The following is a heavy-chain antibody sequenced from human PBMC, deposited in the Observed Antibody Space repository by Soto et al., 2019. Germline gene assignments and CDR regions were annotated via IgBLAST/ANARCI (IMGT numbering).Heavy chain of an antibody. Sequence: QVQLQESGPGLVKPSETLSLTCTVSGDSISTYHWSWIRQPAGKGLEWIGRRYSSGSTNYNPSLMRRVSMSLDTSMYQFCLRLSSVAAADTAVYYCARETNVILTYYDHLSAFAVLGQGTMVTVSS. V-gene: IGHV4-4*07. D-gene: IGHD3-9*01. CDR1: GDSISTYH. CDR3: ARETNVILTYYDHLSAFAV. J-gene: IGHJ3*01. CDR2: RYSSGST.